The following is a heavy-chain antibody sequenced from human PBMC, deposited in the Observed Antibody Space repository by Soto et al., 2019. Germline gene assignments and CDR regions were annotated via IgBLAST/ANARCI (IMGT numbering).Heavy chain of an antibody. Sequence: QITLKESGPPLVKPTQTLTLTCTFSGFSLSTSGVGVGWIRQPPGKALEWLAFIYWDDDKRYSPSLKSRLTLTQDTSKTQVVLTMTNMDPVDTATYYCAHRRVVPAKGNNWFDTWGQGTLVIVSS. V-gene: IGHV2-5*02. D-gene: IGHD2-15*01. CDR1: GFSLSTSGVG. CDR3: AHRRVVPAKGNNWFDT. CDR2: IYWDDDK. J-gene: IGHJ5*02.